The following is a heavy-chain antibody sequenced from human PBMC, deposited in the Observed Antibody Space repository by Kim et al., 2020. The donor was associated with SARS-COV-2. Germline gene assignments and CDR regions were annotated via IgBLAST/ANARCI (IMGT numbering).Heavy chain of an antibody. CDR2: IGVIGVIGVSDHNT. J-gene: IGHJ4*02. V-gene: IGHV3-23*01. CDR3: AKDGYYYDSSGYFPDY. D-gene: IGHD3-22*01. CDR1: TSNFSNFS. Sequence: GGSLRLSCVASTSNFSNFSMSWVRQAPGRGPEWVAAIGVIGVIGVSDHNTYYADSVKGRFTVSRDNSKNTLYLQMNSLRAEDTAVYFCAKDGYYYDSSGYFPDYWGQGTLVTVSS.